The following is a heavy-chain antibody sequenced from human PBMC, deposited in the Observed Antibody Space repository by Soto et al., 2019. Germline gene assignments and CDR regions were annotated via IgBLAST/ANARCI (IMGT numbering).Heavy chain of an antibody. J-gene: IGHJ6*02. V-gene: IGHV3-33*01. CDR3: ARDRSTRYYYYYYGMDV. Sequence: QVQLVESGGGVVQPGRSLRLSCAASGFTFSSYGMHWVRQAPGKGLEWVAVIWYDGSNKYYADSVKGRFTISRDNSKNTLYLQMISLRAEGTAVYYCARDRSTRYYYYYYGMDVWVHGTTVTVSS. D-gene: IGHD1-1*01. CDR1: GFTFSSYG. CDR2: IWYDGSNK.